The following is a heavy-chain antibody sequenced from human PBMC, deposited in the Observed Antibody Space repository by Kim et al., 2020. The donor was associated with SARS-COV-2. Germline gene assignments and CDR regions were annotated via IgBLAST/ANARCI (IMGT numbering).Heavy chain of an antibody. CDR3: ARHTTSKYYDSSGYSLDY. CDR1: GGSTSSSSYY. Sequence: SETLSLTCTVSGGSTSSSSYYWGWIRQPPGKGLEWIGSIYYSGSTYYNPSLKSRVTISVDTSKNQFSLKLSSVTAADTAVYYCARHTTSKYYDSSGYSLDYWGQGTLVTVSS. V-gene: IGHV4-39*01. CDR2: IYYSGST. D-gene: IGHD3-22*01. J-gene: IGHJ4*02.